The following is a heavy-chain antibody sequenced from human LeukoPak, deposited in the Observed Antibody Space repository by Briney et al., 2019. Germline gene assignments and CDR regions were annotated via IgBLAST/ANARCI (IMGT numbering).Heavy chain of an antibody. D-gene: IGHD3-22*01. CDR3: ARVDWYYDSSGYYYYWFDP. Sequence: PSETLSLTCTASGGSISSCYWSWIRQPPGKGLEWIGYIYYSGSTNYNPSLKSRVTISVDTSKNQFSLKLSSVTAADTAVYYCARVDWYYDSSGYYYYWFDPWGQGTLVTVSS. CDR1: GGSISSCY. V-gene: IGHV4-59*01. J-gene: IGHJ5*02. CDR2: IYYSGST.